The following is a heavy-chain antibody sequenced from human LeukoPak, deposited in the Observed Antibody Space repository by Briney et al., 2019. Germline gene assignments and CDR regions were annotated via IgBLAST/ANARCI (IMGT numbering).Heavy chain of an antibody. D-gene: IGHD3-3*01. CDR3: ARHTIFGVVHYYYYYMDV. CDR2: IYTSGST. CDR1: GGSISRYY. Sequence: SETLSLTCTVSGGSISRYYWSWIRQPAGKGLEWIGRIYTSGSTNYNPSLKSRVTMSVDTSKNQFSLKLSSVTAADAAVYYCARHTIFGVVHYYYYYMDVWGKGTTVTVSS. V-gene: IGHV4-4*07. J-gene: IGHJ6*03.